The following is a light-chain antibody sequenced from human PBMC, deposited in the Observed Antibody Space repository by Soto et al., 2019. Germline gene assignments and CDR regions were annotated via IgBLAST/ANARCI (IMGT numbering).Light chain of an antibody. Sequence: DIQMTQSPSTLSASVGDRVTITCRASQSVSTWLAWYQQKPGKAPKLLIYKASSLESGVPSRFSGSGSGTEFTFTNNRPQADYFATYYCQQYNSYWTFGQGTKVEIK. V-gene: IGKV1-5*03. CDR1: QSVSTW. CDR2: KAS. CDR3: QQYNSYWT. J-gene: IGKJ1*01.